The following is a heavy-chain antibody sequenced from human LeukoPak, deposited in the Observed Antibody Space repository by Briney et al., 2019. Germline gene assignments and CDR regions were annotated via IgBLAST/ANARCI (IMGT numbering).Heavy chain of an antibody. Sequence: GGSLRLSCAASGFTFSTDAMTWVRRAPGKGLQWVSAISGSGGSTYYGDSVKGRFTISRDNSKNMMYLQMNSLRVEDTAVYYCARDSSGWSKNYWGQGTLVTVSS. J-gene: IGHJ4*02. CDR1: GFTFSTDA. V-gene: IGHV3-23*01. D-gene: IGHD6-19*01. CDR3: ARDSSGWSKNY. CDR2: ISGSGGST.